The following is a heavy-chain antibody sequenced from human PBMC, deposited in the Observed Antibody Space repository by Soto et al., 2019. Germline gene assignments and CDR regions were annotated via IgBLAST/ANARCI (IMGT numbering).Heavy chain of an antibody. CDR2: ISGSGGST. J-gene: IGHJ6*02. D-gene: IGHD1-1*01. CDR3: AKMEGPTAYYYAMDV. V-gene: IGHV3-23*01. CDR1: GFTFSNFG. Sequence: EVQVLESGGGLVQPGGSLRLSCRASGFTFSNFGMSWVRQAPGKGLEWVSGISGSGGSTYYADSVQGRFTISRDNSKNTLFLQMNSLRVEDTAVYYCAKMEGPTAYYYAMDVWGQGTTVTVSS.